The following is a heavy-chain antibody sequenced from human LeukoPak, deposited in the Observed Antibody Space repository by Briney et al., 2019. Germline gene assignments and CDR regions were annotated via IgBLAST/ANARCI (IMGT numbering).Heavy chain of an antibody. CDR2: IYYSGST. D-gene: IGHD2-15*01. J-gene: IGHJ6*02. CDR1: GGSISSGSYY. CDR3: ARGRYCSGGSCYQYYYGMDV. Sequence: SETLSLTCTVSGGSISSGSYYWSWIWQPPGKGLEWIGYIYYSGSTNYNPSLKSRVTISVDTSKNQFSLKLSSVTAADTAVYYCARGRYCSGGSCYQYYYGMDVWGQGTTVTVSS. V-gene: IGHV4-61*01.